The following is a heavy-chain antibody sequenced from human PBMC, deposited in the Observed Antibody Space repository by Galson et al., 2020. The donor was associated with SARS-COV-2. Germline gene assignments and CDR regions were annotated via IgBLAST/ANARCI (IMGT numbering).Heavy chain of an antibody. V-gene: IGHV3-23*01. J-gene: IGHJ4*02. CDR1: GFTFSSYA. D-gene: IGHD3-10*01. CDR3: AKLLIHWFGEFEYFDY. Sequence: GGSLRLSCAASGFTFSSYAMSWVRQAPGKGLEWVSAISGSGGSTYYADSVKGRFTISRDNSKNTLYLQMNSLRAEDTAVYYCAKLLIHWFGEFEYFDYWGQGTLVTVSS. CDR2: ISGSGGST.